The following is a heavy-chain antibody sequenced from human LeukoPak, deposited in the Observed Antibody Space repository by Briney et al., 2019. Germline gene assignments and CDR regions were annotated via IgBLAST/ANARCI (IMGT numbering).Heavy chain of an antibody. V-gene: IGHV4-4*02. CDR1: GASISSNNW. J-gene: IGHJ4*02. CDR3: ASSIAAAGLDY. Sequence: SETLSLTCAVSGASISSNNWWSWVRQPSGKGLEWIGYIYYSGSTYYNPSLKSRVTISVDTSKNQFSLKLSSVTAAGTAVYYCASSIAAAGLDYWGQGTLVTVSS. CDR2: IYYSGST. D-gene: IGHD6-13*01.